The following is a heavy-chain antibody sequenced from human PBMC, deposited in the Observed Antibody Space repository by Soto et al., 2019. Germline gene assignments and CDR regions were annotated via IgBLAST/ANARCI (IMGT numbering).Heavy chain of an antibody. J-gene: IGHJ4*02. CDR1: GFTFSSYG. V-gene: IGHV3-30*18. CDR2: ISYDGSYK. CDR3: AKELGNGLGGLIN. Sequence: QVQLVESGGGVVQPGRSLRLSCAASGFTFSSYGMHWVRQAPGKGLEWVAVISYDGSYKYYADSVKGRFTISRDNSKNTLFLQMNSLRAEDTAVYFCAKELGNGLGGLINWGQGTLVTVSS. D-gene: IGHD7-27*01.